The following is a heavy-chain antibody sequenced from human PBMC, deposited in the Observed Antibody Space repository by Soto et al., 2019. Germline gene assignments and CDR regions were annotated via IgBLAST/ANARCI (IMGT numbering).Heavy chain of an antibody. Sequence: EVQLLESGGGLVQPGGSLRLSCSASGFPFSNYAMSWVRQAPGKGLEWVSAISRSGGSPYYADSVRGRFTVSRDNSKLTLYLQMNSLRAEDTAVYYCARRLDYDILTGTIDYWGQGTLVTVSS. CDR1: GFPFSNYA. V-gene: IGHV3-23*01. D-gene: IGHD3-9*01. J-gene: IGHJ4*02. CDR3: ARRLDYDILTGTIDY. CDR2: ISRSGGSP.